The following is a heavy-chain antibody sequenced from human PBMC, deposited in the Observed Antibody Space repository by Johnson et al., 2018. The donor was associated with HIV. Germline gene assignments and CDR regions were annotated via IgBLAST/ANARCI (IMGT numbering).Heavy chain of an antibody. V-gene: IGHV3-30-3*01. CDR3: ARAPRPDAFDI. Sequence: QVQLVESGGGVVQPGRSLRLSCAASGFTFSSYAMHWVRQAPGKGLEWVAVISYDGSNKYYADSVKGRFTISRDNSKNTLYLQMNSLRAEDTAGYYCARAPRPDAFDIWGQGTMVTVSS. J-gene: IGHJ3*02. CDR1: GFTFSSYA. CDR2: ISYDGSNK.